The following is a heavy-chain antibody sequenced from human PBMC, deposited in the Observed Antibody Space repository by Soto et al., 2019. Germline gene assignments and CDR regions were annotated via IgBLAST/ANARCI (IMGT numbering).Heavy chain of an antibody. J-gene: IGHJ3*02. D-gene: IGHD2-21*02. V-gene: IGHV1-69*12. Sequence: QVQLVQSGAEVKKPGSSVKVSCQASGGTFSSYAISWVRQAPGQGLEWMGGIIPIFGTANYAQKFQGRVTITADESTSTAYMEPSSMRSEDTAVYYCARALNCGGDCPDAFDIWGQGTMVTVSS. CDR1: GGTFSSYA. CDR2: IIPIFGTA. CDR3: ARALNCGGDCPDAFDI.